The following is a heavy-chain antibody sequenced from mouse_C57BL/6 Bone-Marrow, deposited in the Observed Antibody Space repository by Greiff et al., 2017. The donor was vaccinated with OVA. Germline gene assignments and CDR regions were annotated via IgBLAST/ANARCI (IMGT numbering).Heavy chain of an antibody. CDR1: GFTFSSYA. CDR2: ISDGGSYT. V-gene: IGHV5-4*01. J-gene: IGHJ1*03. D-gene: IGHD2-5*01. Sequence: EVQLVESGGGLVKPGGSLKLSCAASGFTFSSYAMSWVRQTPEKRLEWVATISDGGSYTYYPDNVKGRFTISRDNAKNNLYLQMSHLKSEDTAMYYCARVSNYWYVDVWGTGTTVTVSS. CDR3: ARVSNYWYVDV.